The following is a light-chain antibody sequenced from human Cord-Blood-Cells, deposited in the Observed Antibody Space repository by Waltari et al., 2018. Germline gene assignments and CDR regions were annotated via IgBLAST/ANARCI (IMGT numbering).Light chain of an antibody. V-gene: IGKV4-1*01. CDR3: QQYYSTPPSFT. J-gene: IGKJ3*01. CDR2: WES. Sequence: MTQIPDSLALALRDRDTSNCKSGQRGFYSSNDKSYLAWYQQKPGQPPKLLIYWESTRESGVPDRFRGSGSGTDFTLTISSLQAEDVAVYYCQQYYSTPPSFTFGPGTKVDIK. CDR1: QRGFYSSNDKSY.